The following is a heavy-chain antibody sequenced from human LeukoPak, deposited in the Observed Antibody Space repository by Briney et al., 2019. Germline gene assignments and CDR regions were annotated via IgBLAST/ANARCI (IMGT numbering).Heavy chain of an antibody. CDR2: IYYSGST. V-gene: IGHV4-59*01. D-gene: IGHD3-10*01. CDR1: GGSISSYY. CDR3: ARDRYGSGSYSSYYFDY. Sequence: PSETLPLTCTVSGGSISSYYWSWIRQPPGKGLEWIGYIYYSGSTNYNPSLKSRVTISVDTSKNQFSLKLSSVTAADTAVYYCARDRYGSGSYSSYYFDYWGQGTLVTVSS. J-gene: IGHJ4*02.